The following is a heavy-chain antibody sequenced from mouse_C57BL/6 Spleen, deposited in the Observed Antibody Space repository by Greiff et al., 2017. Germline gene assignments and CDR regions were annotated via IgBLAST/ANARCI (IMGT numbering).Heavy chain of an antibody. CDR2: ISYDGSN. Sequence: EVKLMESGPGLVKPSQSLSLTCSVTGYSITSGYYWNWIRQFPGNKLEWMGYISYDGSNNYNPSLKNRISITRDTSKNQFFLKLNSVTTEDTATYYCARGHDGYYYYFDYWGQGTTLTVSS. D-gene: IGHD2-3*01. CDR3: ARGHDGYYYYFDY. J-gene: IGHJ2*01. V-gene: IGHV3-6*01. CDR1: GYSITSGYY.